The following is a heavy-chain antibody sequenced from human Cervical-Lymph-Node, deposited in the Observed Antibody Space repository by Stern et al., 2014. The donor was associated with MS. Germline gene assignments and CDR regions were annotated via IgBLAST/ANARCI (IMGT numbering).Heavy chain of an antibody. CDR1: GFSLNSDGMC. CDR3: ARYFIATTVFRFWYFDV. J-gene: IGHJ2*01. V-gene: IGHV2-70*01. Sequence: ESGPALVKPTQTLTLTCAVSGFSLNSDGMCVGWIRQSPGKAPEWLALIAWDDDKCYSKSLQTRLTISNDTSKNHVVLTMSKMDPVDTATYYGARYFIATTVFRFWYFDVWGRGTLVTVSS. D-gene: IGHD4-17*01. CDR2: IAWDDDK.